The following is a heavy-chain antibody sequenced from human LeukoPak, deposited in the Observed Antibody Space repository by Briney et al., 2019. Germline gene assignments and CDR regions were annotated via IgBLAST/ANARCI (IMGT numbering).Heavy chain of an antibody. V-gene: IGHV1-18*01. D-gene: IGHD6-13*01. Sequence: ASVKVSCKASGYTFTSYGISWVRQAPGQGLEWMGWISAYNGNTNYAKKLQARVTMTTDTSTSTAYMELRSLRSDDTAVYYCARQPPAAAGQYNWFDPWGQGTLVTVSS. J-gene: IGHJ5*02. CDR2: ISAYNGNT. CDR1: GYTFTSYG. CDR3: ARQPPAAAGQYNWFDP.